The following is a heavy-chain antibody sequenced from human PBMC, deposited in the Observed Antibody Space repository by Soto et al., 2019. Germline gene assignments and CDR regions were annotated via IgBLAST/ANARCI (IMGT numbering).Heavy chain of an antibody. J-gene: IGHJ5*02. CDR3: ARERGGYSYDL. CDR1: GFSFRSYW. CDR2: INGDGDYT. Sequence: PGGSLRLSCASSGFSFRSYWMHWLRQVPGKGLVWVSRINGDGDYTNYGDSVKGRFTISRDNAKNTLYLQMNSLRAEDTAVYYCARERGGYSYDLWGQGT. D-gene: IGHD2-15*01. V-gene: IGHV3-74*01.